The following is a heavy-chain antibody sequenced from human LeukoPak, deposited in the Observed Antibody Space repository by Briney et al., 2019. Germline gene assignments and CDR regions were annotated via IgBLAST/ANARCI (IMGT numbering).Heavy chain of an antibody. J-gene: IGHJ4*02. CDR1: GFTFSTYA. CDR3: ARGTSYFDY. V-gene: IGHV3-21*01. CDR2: ISSSSSYI. Sequence: PGGSQRLSCAASGFTFSTYAMNWVRQAPGRGLQWVSSISSSSSYIYYADSVKGRFTISRDNAKNSLYLQMNSLRAEDTAVYYCARGTSYFDYWGQGTLVTVSS.